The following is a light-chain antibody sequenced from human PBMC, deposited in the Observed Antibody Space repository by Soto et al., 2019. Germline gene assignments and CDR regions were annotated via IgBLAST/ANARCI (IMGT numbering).Light chain of an antibody. V-gene: IGKV4-1*01. CDR2: WAS. CDR1: QSILYSSNNKNY. Sequence: DIVMTQSPDSLAVSLGERATINCKSSQSILYSSNNKNYLAWYQQKLGQPPKLLIYWASTRESGVPDRFSGSGSGTDFTLTISSLQAEDVAVYYCQQYYAIPPTFGQGTKLESK. CDR3: QQYYAIPPT. J-gene: IGKJ2*01.